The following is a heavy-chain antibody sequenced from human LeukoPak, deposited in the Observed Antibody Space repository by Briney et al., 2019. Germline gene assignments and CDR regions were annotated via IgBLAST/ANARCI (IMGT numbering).Heavy chain of an antibody. CDR1: GDSVSSGKYY. V-gene: IGHV4-61*02. CDR3: ATSYDPLTTFGATIDNYLQH. CDR2: IYAGGRT. Sequence: SETLSLTCSVSGDSVSSGKYYWSWIRQPAGKGLEWIGRIYAGGRTNYNPSLKSRVTISIDTSRNQFSLNLNSVTAADTAVYYCATSYDPLTTFGATIDNYLQHWGQGTLITVSS. D-gene: IGHD3-3*01. J-gene: IGHJ4*02.